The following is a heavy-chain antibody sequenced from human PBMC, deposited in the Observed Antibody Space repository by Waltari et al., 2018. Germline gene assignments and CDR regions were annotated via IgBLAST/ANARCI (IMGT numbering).Heavy chain of an antibody. Sequence: QVQLQESGPGLVKPSETLSLTCAVSGYSISSGYYWGWIRQPPGKGLEWIGSIYHSGSTYYNPSLKSRVTISVDTSKNQFSLKLSSVTAADTAVYYCARQTGIAVRKVDYWGQGTLVTVSS. V-gene: IGHV4-38-2*01. J-gene: IGHJ4*02. D-gene: IGHD6-19*01. CDR1: GYSISSGYY. CDR3: ARQTGIAVRKVDY. CDR2: IYHSGST.